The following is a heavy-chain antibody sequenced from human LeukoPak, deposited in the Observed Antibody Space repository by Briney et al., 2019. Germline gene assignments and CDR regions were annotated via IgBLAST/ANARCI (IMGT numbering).Heavy chain of an antibody. CDR1: GFTFSSYW. CDR2: IKQDGSEK. V-gene: IGHV3-7*01. J-gene: IGHJ4*02. Sequence: LTGGSLRLSCAASGFTFSSYWMSWVRQAPGKGLEWVANIKQDGSEKYYVDSVKGRFTISRGNAKNSLYLQMNSLRAEDTAVYYCAKRSSGWYSPYYFDYWGQGTLVTVSS. D-gene: IGHD6-19*01. CDR3: AKRSSGWYSPYYFDY.